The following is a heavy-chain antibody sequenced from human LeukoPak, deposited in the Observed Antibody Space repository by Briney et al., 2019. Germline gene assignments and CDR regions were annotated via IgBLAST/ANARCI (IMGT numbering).Heavy chain of an antibody. D-gene: IGHD1-26*01. Sequence: PSETLSLTCTVSGGSISSYYWSWIRQPPGKGLEWIGYIYYSGSTNYNPSLKSRVTISVDTSKNQFSLKLSSVTAADTAVYYCARVSGGSYYIDYWGQGTLVTVSS. CDR2: IYYSGST. CDR1: GGSISSYY. CDR3: ARVSGGSYYIDY. J-gene: IGHJ4*02. V-gene: IGHV4-59*01.